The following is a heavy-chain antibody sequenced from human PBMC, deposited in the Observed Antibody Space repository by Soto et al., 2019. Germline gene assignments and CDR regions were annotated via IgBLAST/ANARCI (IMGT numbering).Heavy chain of an antibody. V-gene: IGHV1-18*01. J-gene: IGHJ2*01. CDR1: GYTFTNYG. CDR2: IRGYNGNT. CDR3: ARDGDRDGYTYWYVDL. D-gene: IGHD5-12*01. Sequence: QVQLVQSGAEVKKPGASVKVSCKASGYTFTNYGISWVRQAPGQGLEWMGWIRGYNGNTTYAQELQGRVTMTTDTSTTTDDRELRSLRSDDTAVYYCARDGDRDGYTYWYVDLWGRGTLVTVSS.